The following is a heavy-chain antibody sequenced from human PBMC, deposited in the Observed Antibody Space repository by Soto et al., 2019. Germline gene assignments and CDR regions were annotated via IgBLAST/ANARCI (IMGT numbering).Heavy chain of an antibody. CDR1: GFTFSSYS. V-gene: IGHV3-48*01. CDR3: ARASLEYYYYYYMDV. J-gene: IGHJ6*03. CDR2: ISSSSSTI. Sequence: EVQLLESGGGLVQPGGSLRLSCAASGFTFSSYSMNWVRQAPGKGLEWVSYISSSSSTIYYADSAKGRFTISRDNAKNSLYLQMNSLRADDTAVYYCARASLEYYYYYYMDVWGKGTTVTVSS.